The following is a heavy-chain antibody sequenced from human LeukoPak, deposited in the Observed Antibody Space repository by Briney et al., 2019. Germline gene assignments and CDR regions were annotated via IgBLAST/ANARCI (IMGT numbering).Heavy chain of an antibody. Sequence: PGGSLRLSCAASGFTFSSYAMSWVRQAPGKGLEWVSAISGSSSTTFYADSVKGRFTIPRDNSMDTLFLQMNSLRAEDTAVYYCAKGMEWVVVPAALDVWGQGTTVTVSS. CDR3: AKGMEWVVVPAALDV. D-gene: IGHD2-2*01. J-gene: IGHJ6*02. CDR2: ISGSSSTT. V-gene: IGHV3-23*01. CDR1: GFTFSSYA.